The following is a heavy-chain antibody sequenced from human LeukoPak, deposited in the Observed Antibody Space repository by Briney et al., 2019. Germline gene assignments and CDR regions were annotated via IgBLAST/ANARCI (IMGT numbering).Heavy chain of an antibody. J-gene: IGHJ4*02. CDR3: ATSPDWGSSPTTFDY. D-gene: IGHD3-16*01. V-gene: IGHV1-18*01. Sequence: GASVKVSCKASGYTFTSYGISWVRQAPGQGLEWMGWISAYNGNTNYAQKFQGRVTMTRDTSISTAYMELSRLRSDDTAVYYCATSPDWGSSPTTFDYWGQGTLVSVSS. CDR2: ISAYNGNT. CDR1: GYTFTSYG.